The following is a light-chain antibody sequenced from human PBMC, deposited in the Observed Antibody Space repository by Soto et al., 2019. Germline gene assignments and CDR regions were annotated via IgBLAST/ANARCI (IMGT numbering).Light chain of an antibody. CDR3: QQYNKWPLFT. V-gene: IGKV3-15*01. Sequence: EILMTQSPATLSVSPGERATLSCRASQSVGNNLAWYQQRPAQAPRLLIYGASTRATGIPARFSGSGSGTEFTLTINSLQSEDFVLYYCQQYNKWPLFTFGPGTRVDI. J-gene: IGKJ3*01. CDR1: QSVGNN. CDR2: GAS.